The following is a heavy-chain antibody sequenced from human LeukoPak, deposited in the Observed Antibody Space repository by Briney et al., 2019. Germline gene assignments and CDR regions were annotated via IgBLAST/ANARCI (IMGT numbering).Heavy chain of an antibody. CDR3: ARGASSWFGESHPFDY. J-gene: IGHJ4*02. V-gene: IGHV4-30-2*01. D-gene: IGHD3-10*01. Sequence: SQTLSLTCAVPGGSISSGGYSWSWIRQPPGKGLEWIGYIYHSGSTYYDPSLKSRVTISVDRSKNQFSLKLSSVTAADTAVYYCARGASSWFGESHPFDYWGQGTLVTVSS. CDR2: IYHSGST. CDR1: GGSISSGGYS.